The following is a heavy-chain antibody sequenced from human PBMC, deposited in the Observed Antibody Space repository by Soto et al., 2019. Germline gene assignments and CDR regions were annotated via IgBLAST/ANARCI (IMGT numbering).Heavy chain of an antibody. J-gene: IGHJ4*02. CDR2: IIPIFGTA. CDR3: LNRGVGGHFHY. V-gene: IGHV1-69*12. Sequence: QVQLVQSGAEVKKPGSSVKVSCKASGGTFSNYPISWVRQAPGQGLEWMGGIIPIFGTANYAQKFQGRVTITADESTSTAYMALSSLRSRYMSLYYCLNRGVGGHFHYWGQGTLVTVSS. D-gene: IGHD1-26*01. CDR1: GGTFSNYP.